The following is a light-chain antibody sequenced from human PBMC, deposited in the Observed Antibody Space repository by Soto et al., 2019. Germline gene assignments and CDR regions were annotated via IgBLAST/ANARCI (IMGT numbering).Light chain of an antibody. CDR1: QGISNN. Sequence: DIQMTQSPSSLSASVGDRVTITCRASQGISNNLAWYQQKPGKVPKLLIYAASTLPSGVPSRFSGSGSGTDFTLTISSLQPEDVATYYYQKYNSAPWTFGQGTKVEIK. CDR3: QKYNSAPWT. CDR2: AAS. J-gene: IGKJ1*01. V-gene: IGKV1-27*01.